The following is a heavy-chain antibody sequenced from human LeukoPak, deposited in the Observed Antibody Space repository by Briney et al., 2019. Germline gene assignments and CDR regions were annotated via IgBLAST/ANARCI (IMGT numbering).Heavy chain of an antibody. CDR1: GFTFSSYG. CDR2: IWYDGSNK. J-gene: IGHJ4*02. CDR3: ARGLAVTSGFDY. Sequence: PGRSLRLSCAGSGFTFSSYGMHWVRQAPGKGLEWVAVIWYDGSNKYYADSVKGRFSISRDNPKNTLYLQMNSLRAEDTAVYYCARGLAVTSGFDYCGQGTLVTVSS. D-gene: IGHD4-17*01. V-gene: IGHV3-33*01.